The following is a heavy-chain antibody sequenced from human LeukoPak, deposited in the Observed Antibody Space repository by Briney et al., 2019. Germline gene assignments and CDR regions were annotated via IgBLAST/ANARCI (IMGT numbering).Heavy chain of an antibody. CDR2: IYYSGST. Sequence: SETLFLTCTVSGGSISSYYWSWIRQPPGKGLEWIGYIYYSGSTNYNPSLKSRVTISVDTSKNQFSLKLSSVTAADTAVYYCASHSFTMPLDVWGQGTTVTVSS. J-gene: IGHJ6*02. D-gene: IGHD3-10*01. CDR1: GGSISSYY. CDR3: ASHSFTMPLDV. V-gene: IGHV4-59*08.